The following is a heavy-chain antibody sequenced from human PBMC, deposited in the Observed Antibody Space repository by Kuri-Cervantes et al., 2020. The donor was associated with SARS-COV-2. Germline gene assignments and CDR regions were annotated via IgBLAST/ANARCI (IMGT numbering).Heavy chain of an antibody. CDR1: GVSVSGGSYY. J-gene: IGHJ4*02. D-gene: IGHD4-23*01. Sequence: GSLRLSCAVSGVSVSGGSYYWSWIRQPAGKGLEWIGYIYYSGSTYYNPSLKSRVTISVDTSKSQFSLKLSSVTAADTAVYYCARTTVVTPAHYYFDYWGQGTLVTVSS. CDR2: IYYSGST. V-gene: IGHV4-61*10. CDR3: ARTTVVTPAHYYFDY.